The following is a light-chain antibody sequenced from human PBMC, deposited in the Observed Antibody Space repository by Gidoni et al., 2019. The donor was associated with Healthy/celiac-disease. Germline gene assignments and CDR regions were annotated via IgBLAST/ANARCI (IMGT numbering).Light chain of an antibody. Sequence: QSALTQPASASGSPGQSVTISCTRTSSDVGVYDSVSWYQQHPGKAPKLIIYEVTKRPSGVPDRFSGSKSGNTASLTVSGLQVEDEADYYCSSYAGSDNLVFGGGTKLTVL. J-gene: IGLJ2*01. V-gene: IGLV2-8*01. CDR1: SSDVGVYDS. CDR3: SSYAGSDNLV. CDR2: EVT.